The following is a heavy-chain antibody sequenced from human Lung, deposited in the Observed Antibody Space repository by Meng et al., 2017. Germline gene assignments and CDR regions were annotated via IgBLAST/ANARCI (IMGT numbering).Heavy chain of an antibody. CDR1: GGTFRNFW. D-gene: IGHD3-16*02. V-gene: IGHV3-15*01. CDR2: IKCQVDGETT. J-gene: IGHJ5*02. CDR3: TADLPFTKGGVITT. Sequence: GESLKISRVVPGGTFRNFWMSWVRQAPGKGLEWVGRIKCQVDGETTDFAAPVKSRFTISRDDPKNTLYLPMNSLKIEDTAVYYCTADLPFTKGGVITTWGQGTLVTVSS.